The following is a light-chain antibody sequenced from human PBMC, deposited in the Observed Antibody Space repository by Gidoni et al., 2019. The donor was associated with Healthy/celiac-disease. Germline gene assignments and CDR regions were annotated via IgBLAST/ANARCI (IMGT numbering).Light chain of an antibody. CDR3: QQRSNWPPIFT. J-gene: IGKJ3*01. CDR1: QSVSSS. CDR2: DAS. Sequence: EIVLTQSPATLSLSPGEIATLSCRASQSVSSSLAWYQHKPGQAPRLLIYDASNRATGIPARLSGSGSGTDFTLTISSLEPEDFAVYYCQQRSNWPPIFTFGPGTKVDIK. V-gene: IGKV3-11*01.